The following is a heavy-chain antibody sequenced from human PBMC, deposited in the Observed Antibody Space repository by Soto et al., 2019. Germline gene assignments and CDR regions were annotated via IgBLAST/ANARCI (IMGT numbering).Heavy chain of an antibody. Sequence: GASVKLSCKDSGYSYTSYGISWVRQAPRQGLEWMGWISAYNGNTNYAQKLQGRVTMTTDTSTSTAYMELRSLRSDDTAVYYCARDFVVPAARGPYYFDYWGQGTLVTVSS. CDR2: ISAYNGNT. CDR3: ARDFVVPAARGPYYFDY. CDR1: GYSYTSYG. D-gene: IGHD2-2*01. J-gene: IGHJ4*02. V-gene: IGHV1-18*01.